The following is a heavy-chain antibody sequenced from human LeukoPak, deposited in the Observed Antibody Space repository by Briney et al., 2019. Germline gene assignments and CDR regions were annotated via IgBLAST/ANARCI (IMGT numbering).Heavy chain of an antibody. CDR2: ISSSSYI. V-gene: IGHV3-21*01. CDR3: ARDSSWDYVWGSFIDY. D-gene: IGHD3-16*01. J-gene: IGHJ4*02. Sequence: PGGSLRLSCAASGFTFSSYSMNWVRQAPGKGLEWVSSISSSSYIYYADSVKGRFTISRDNAKNSLYLQMNSLRAEDTAVYYCARDSSWDYVWGSFIDYWGQGTLVTVSS. CDR1: GFTFSSYS.